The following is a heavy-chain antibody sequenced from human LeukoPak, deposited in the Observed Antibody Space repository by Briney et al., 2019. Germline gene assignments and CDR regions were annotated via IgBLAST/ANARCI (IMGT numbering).Heavy chain of an antibody. CDR3: ARWISSGCYYSDY. V-gene: IGHV5-51*01. J-gene: IGHJ4*02. CDR1: GYSFNMYW. D-gene: IGHD3-22*01. Sequence: GESLKISCKGSGYSFNMYWIGWVRQMPGKGLEWMGIIYPDDSHTRYSPSFQGQVTISADKSISTAYLQWSSLKASDTAMYYCARWISSGCYYSDYWGQGTLVTVSS. CDR2: IYPDDSHT.